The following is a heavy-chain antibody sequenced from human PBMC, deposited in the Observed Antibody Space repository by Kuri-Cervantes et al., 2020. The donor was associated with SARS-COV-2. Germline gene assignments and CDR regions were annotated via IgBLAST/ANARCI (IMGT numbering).Heavy chain of an antibody. D-gene: IGHD5-24*01. J-gene: IGHJ4*02. V-gene: IGHV3-53*01. Sequence: GESLKISCATSGFTVSRDYMSWVRQAPGKGLEWVSLIYSASNTYYAASVKGRFTISRDDSNNTLYLQMNSLRAEDTAVYYCARVEMATQIDYWGQGTLVTVSS. CDR1: GFTVSRDY. CDR2: IYSASNT. CDR3: ARVEMATQIDY.